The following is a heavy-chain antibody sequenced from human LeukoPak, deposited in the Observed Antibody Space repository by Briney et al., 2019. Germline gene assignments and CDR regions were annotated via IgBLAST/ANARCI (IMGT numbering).Heavy chain of an antibody. CDR3: AHRDSSGYYYNWFDP. Sequence: TLSLTCTVSGGSISSYYWSWIRQPPGKALEWLALIYWDDDKRYSPSLKSRLTITKDTSKNQVVLTMTNMDPVDTATYYCAHRDSSGYYYNWFDPWGQGTLVTVSS. J-gene: IGHJ5*02. V-gene: IGHV2-5*08. CDR1: GGSISSYYW. CDR2: IYWDDDK. D-gene: IGHD3-22*01.